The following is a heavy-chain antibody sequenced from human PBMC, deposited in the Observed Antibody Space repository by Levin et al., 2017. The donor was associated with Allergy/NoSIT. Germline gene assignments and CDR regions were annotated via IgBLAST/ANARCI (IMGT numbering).Heavy chain of an antibody. J-gene: IGHJ4*02. CDR1: GFTVSSNY. CDR3: ARDKGPGEVFLHY. Sequence: GGSLRLSCAASGFTVSSNYMSWVRQAPGKGLEWVSVIYSGGSTYYADSVKGRFTISRDNSKNTLYLQMNSLRAEDTAVYYCARDKGPGEVFLHYWGQGTLVTVSS. V-gene: IGHV3-53*01. CDR2: IYSGGST. D-gene: IGHD7-27*01.